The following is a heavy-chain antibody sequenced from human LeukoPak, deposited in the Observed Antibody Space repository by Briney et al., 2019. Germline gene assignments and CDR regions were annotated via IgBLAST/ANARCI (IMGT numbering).Heavy chain of an antibody. J-gene: IGHJ2*01. CDR3: ARAYYYGSGSYWYFDL. CDR2: IYYSGST. D-gene: IGHD3-10*01. Sequence: PSEPPSLTCTVSGGPISSFYWIWLRQPAGKVLEWLGHIYYSGSTNYNPSLKSRVTISVDTSKNQFSLKLSSVTAADTAVYYCARAYYYGSGSYWYFDLWGRGTLVTVSS. V-gene: IGHV4-59*01. CDR1: GGPISSFY.